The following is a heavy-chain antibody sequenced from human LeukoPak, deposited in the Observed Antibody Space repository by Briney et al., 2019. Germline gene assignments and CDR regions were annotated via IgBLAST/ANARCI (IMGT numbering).Heavy chain of an antibody. CDR1: GGSIDSIGYY. V-gene: IGHV4-31*03. Sequence: SETLSLTCTVSGGSIDSIGYYWSWVRQHPEKGLEWIGYIYYTGSTSYNPSLKSRVTISQDTSKNQFSLSLTSVTAAGPAVYFCARDGYGAYDWGLHRLWGLGTLVTVSS. CDR3: ARDGYGAYDWGLHRL. J-gene: IGHJ1*01. D-gene: IGHD4-17*01. CDR2: IYYTGST.